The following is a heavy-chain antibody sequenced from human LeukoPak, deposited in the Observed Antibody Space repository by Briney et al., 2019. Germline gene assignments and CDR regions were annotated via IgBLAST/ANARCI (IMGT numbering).Heavy chain of an antibody. V-gene: IGHV3-30*02. J-gene: IGHJ4*02. CDR1: GFTFSSYG. D-gene: IGHD3-22*01. Sequence: PGGSLRLSCAASGFTFSSYGMHWVRQAPGKGLEWVAFIRYDGNNKYYAASVKGRFTISRDNSRNTLYLQMSSLRPEDTAVYYCGKHDSSYSGNWGQGTLVTVSS. CDR3: GKHDSSYSGN. CDR2: IRYDGNNK.